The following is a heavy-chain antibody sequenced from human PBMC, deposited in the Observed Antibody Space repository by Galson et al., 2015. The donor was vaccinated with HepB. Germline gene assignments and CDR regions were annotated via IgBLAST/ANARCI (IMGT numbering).Heavy chain of an antibody. D-gene: IGHD4/OR15-4a*01. Sequence: SLRLSCAASGFTFSNYAMHWVRQAPGKGLEYVSTISGNGDNTYYAVSVKGRFTISRDNSKNTLFLQMSSLRPEDTAVYYCMSEDFRGTEVPTWDDAFDIWGQGAMVTVAS. CDR3: MSEDFRGTEVPTWDDAFDI. CDR2: ISGNGDNT. J-gene: IGHJ3*02. V-gene: IGHV3-64D*06. CDR1: GFTFSNYA.